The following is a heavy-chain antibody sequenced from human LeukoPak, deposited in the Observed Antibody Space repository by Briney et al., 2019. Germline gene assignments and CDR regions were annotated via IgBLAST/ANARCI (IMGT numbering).Heavy chain of an antibody. CDR3: ARNSYSTWRLDY. J-gene: IGHJ4*02. CDR1: EFIFSTYS. V-gene: IGHV3-21*01. Sequence: GGSLRLSCAASEFIFSTYSMSWVRQAPGKGLEWVSSISSTSTYIYYTDSVKGRFTVSRDNAKNSVYLQMNNLRAEDSAVYYCARNSYSTWRLDYWGQGTPVTVSS. D-gene: IGHD2/OR15-2a*01. CDR2: ISSTSTYI.